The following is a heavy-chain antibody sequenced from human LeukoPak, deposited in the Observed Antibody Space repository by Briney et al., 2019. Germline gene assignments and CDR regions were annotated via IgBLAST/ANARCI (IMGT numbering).Heavy chain of an antibody. CDR1: GYTFTTYY. D-gene: IGHD6-19*01. V-gene: IGHV1-46*01. CDR2: INPSGGTT. J-gene: IGHJ4*02. CDR3: ARGRQGSGWSFDY. Sequence: GASVKFSCKTSGYTFTTYYMHWVRQAPGQGLEWKGIINPSGGTTNYAQKFQGRVTMTRDTSTTTLYMELSSLRSEDTAVYYCARGRQGSGWSFDYWGEGTLVTVSS.